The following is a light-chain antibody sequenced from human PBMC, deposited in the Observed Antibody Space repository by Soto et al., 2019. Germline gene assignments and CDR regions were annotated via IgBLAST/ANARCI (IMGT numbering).Light chain of an antibody. CDR3: QQLNSYPIT. J-gene: IGKJ5*01. CDR1: QGLSSD. V-gene: IGKV1-9*01. CDR2: AAS. Sequence: DIQLTQSPSFLSASVGDRVTITCRASQGLSSDLAWYQQKPGKAPKLLIYAASTFQSGVPSRFSGSGSGTEFTLTISSRQPEDFATYYCQQLNSYPITFGQGIRLEIK.